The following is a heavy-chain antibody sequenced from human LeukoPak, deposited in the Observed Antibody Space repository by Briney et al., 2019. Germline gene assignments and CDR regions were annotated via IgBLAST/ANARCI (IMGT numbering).Heavy chain of an antibody. J-gene: IGHJ6*02. V-gene: IGHV3-66*02. Sequence: HSGGSLRLSCAASGFTVSSNYMSWVRQAPGKGLEWVSVIYSGGSTYYADSVKGRFTISRDNSKNTLYLQMNSLRAEDTAVYYCARDDGSSRYYYGMDVWGQGTTVTVSS. CDR3: ARDDGSSRYYYGMDV. CDR2: IYSGGST. CDR1: GFTVSSNY. D-gene: IGHD2-2*01.